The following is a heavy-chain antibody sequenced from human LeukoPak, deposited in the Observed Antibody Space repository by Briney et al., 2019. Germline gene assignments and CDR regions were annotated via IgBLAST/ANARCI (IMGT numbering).Heavy chain of an antibody. D-gene: IGHD2-15*01. CDR2: IYSGGST. Sequence: PGAPLRLSCGASGFTVSSYYMSWVRQRPGEGLEWGSVIYSGGSTYYADSLKGRFTISRDNSKNTLYLQMNSLRTEDTAVYYCARGVRGSLHVFDICGQGRMVTVSS. V-gene: IGHV3-66*01. J-gene: IGHJ3*02. CDR1: GFTVSSYY. CDR3: ARGVRGSLHVFDI.